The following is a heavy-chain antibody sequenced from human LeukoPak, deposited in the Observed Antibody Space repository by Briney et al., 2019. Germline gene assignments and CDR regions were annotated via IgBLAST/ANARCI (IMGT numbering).Heavy chain of an antibody. CDR3: ASVPNYYDSSGYRAY. J-gene: IGHJ4*02. V-gene: IGHV3-48*01. D-gene: IGHD3-22*01. CDR2: ISSSSSTI. Sequence: GGSLRLSCAASGFTFSSYSMNWVRQAPGKGLEWVSYISSSSSTIYYADSVKGRFTISRDNANNSLYLQMNSLRAEDTAVYYCASVPNYYDSSGYRAYWGQGTLVTVSS. CDR1: GFTFSSYS.